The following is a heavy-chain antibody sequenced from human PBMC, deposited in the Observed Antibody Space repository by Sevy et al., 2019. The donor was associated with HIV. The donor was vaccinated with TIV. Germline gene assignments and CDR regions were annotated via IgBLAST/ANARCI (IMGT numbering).Heavy chain of an antibody. V-gene: IGHV3-53*01. D-gene: IGHD3-22*01. Sequence: GGSLRVSCAASGFTVSSNYMSWVRQAPGKGLEWVSVIYSGGSTYYADSVKGRFTISRDNSKNTLYLQMNSLRAEDTAVYYCARLYYYYDSSGYPTDYWGQGTLVTVSS. CDR1: GFTVSSNY. CDR3: ARLYYYYDSSGYPTDY. J-gene: IGHJ4*02. CDR2: IYSGGST.